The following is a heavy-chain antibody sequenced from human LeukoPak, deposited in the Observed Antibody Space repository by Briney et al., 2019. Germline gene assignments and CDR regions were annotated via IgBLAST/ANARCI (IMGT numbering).Heavy chain of an antibody. V-gene: IGHV4-34*01. Sequence: SETLSLTCGVFGESLHGYYWSWIRQRPGKGLEWIAEINYAGGTIYNPSLKSRVTISVDTSKNQFSLKLSSVTAADTAVYYCARGRTAMALVYYGMDVWGQGTTVTVSS. CDR1: GESLHGYY. CDR3: ARGRTAMALVYYGMDV. D-gene: IGHD5-18*01. J-gene: IGHJ6*02. CDR2: INYAGGT.